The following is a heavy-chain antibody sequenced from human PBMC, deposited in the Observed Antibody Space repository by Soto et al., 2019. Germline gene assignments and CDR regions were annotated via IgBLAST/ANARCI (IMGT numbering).Heavy chain of an antibody. J-gene: IGHJ4*02. V-gene: IGHV3-33*01. Sequence: QVQLVESGGGVVQPGRSLRLSCAASGFTFSSYGMHWVRQAPGKGLEWVAVIWYDGSNKDYADSVKGRFTISRDNSKNTLYLQMNSLRAEDTAVYYCARGGNYMYYFDYWGQGTLVTVSS. CDR3: ARGGNYMYYFDY. D-gene: IGHD1-7*01. CDR1: GFTFSSYG. CDR2: IWYDGSNK.